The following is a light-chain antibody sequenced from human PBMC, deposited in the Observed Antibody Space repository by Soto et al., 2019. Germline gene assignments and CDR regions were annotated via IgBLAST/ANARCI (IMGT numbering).Light chain of an antibody. V-gene: IGKV1-39*01. J-gene: IGKJ1*01. CDR3: QGSYSTS. Sequence: DIQMTQSPSSVSASVGAXXTITCQASQDISNYVNWYQQKPGKAXXLLIYVASNLQSGVPSRFSGSGSGTDFTLTISSLQPEVIATYYCQGSYSTSFGQGTKVDIK. CDR1: QDISNY. CDR2: VAS.